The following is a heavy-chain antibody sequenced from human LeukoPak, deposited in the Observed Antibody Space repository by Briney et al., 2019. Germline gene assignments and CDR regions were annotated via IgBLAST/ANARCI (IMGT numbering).Heavy chain of an antibody. CDR1: GGTFSSYA. Sequence: GASVKVSCKASGGTFSSYAISWVRQAPGQGLEWMGWISPYNGGPKYAEKFQGRVTMTSDTSINTAYMELSTLRSDDTAIYYCATSVGFFGYLSQGDYYFDYWGQGTLVAVSS. D-gene: IGHD3-3*01. CDR2: ISPYNGGP. J-gene: IGHJ4*02. V-gene: IGHV1-2*02. CDR3: ATSVGFFGYLSQGDYYFDY.